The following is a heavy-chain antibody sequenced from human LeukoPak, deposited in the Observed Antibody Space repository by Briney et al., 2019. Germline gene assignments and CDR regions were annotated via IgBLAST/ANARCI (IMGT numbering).Heavy chain of an antibody. J-gene: IGHJ4*02. CDR2: IGRNT. CDR3: AKGSGDHHFDY. D-gene: IGHD2-15*01. CDR1: GFTFSSYA. V-gene: IGHV3-23*01. Sequence: GGSLRLSCAASGFTFSSYAMNWVRQAPGKGLEWVSVIGRNTYYADSVKGRFTISRDNSKNTLYLQMNSLRAEDTAVYYCAKGSGDHHFDYWGQGTLVTVSS.